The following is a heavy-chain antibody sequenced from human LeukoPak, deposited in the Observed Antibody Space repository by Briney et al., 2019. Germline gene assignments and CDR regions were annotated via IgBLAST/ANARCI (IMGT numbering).Heavy chain of an antibody. D-gene: IGHD4/OR15-4a*01. V-gene: IGHV3-30*18. J-gene: IGHJ4*02. CDR3: ANTMPGAPGY. Sequence: GGSLRLSCAASGFTFSSYGMHWVRQAPGKGLEWVAVISYDGSNKYYADSVKGRFTISRDNSKNTLYLQMNSLRAEDTAVYYCANTMPGAPGYWGQGTLVTVSS. CDR1: GFTFSSYG. CDR2: ISYDGSNK.